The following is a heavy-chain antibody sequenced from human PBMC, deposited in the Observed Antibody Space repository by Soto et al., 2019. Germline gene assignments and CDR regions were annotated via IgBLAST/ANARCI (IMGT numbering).Heavy chain of an antibody. J-gene: IGHJ4*02. CDR2: IGGSDGRP. CDR1: GFTFSNYD. V-gene: IGHV3-23*01. Sequence: EVQLLDSGGGLVQPGGSLRLSCAASGFTFSNYDMTWVRQAPGKGLEWVSRIGGSDGRPYYADSVKGRFTISRDNSRNTLYLHMNTLIAEDPAMYYCAKVPPRPYDFDNCGQGAVVTVSS. CDR3: AKVPPRPYDFDN.